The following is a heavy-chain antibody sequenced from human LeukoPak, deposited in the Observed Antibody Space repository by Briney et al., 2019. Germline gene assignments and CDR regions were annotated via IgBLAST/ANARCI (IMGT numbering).Heavy chain of an antibody. CDR2: IRYDGSNK. CDR3: ASSPYGKRAFDY. Sequence: GGSLRLSCAASGFTFSSYGMHWVRQAPGKGLEWVAFIRYDGSNKYYADSVKGRFTISRDNAKNSLFLQLNSLRAEDTAVYYCASSPYGKRAFDYWGQGTQVTVSS. V-gene: IGHV3-30*02. D-gene: IGHD1-1*01. J-gene: IGHJ4*02. CDR1: GFTFSSYG.